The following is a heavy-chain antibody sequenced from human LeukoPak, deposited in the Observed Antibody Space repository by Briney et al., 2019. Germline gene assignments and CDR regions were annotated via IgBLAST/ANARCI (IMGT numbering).Heavy chain of an antibody. CDR3: AKTSLSDPSGHYYYMDV. CDR2: ISGSGGST. V-gene: IGHV3-23*01. Sequence: GGSLRLSCAASGFTFSSYAMGWVRQAPGKGLEWVSAISGSGGSTYYADSVKARFTISRDNSQSTVSLQLNNLRIEDTALYYCAKTSLSDPSGHYYYMDVWGKGTTVTVSS. CDR1: GFTFSSYA. D-gene: IGHD3-3*01. J-gene: IGHJ6*03.